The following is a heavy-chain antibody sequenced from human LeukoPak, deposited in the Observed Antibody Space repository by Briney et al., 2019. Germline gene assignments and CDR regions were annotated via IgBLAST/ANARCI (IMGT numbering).Heavy chain of an antibody. CDR2: INPSGGST. CDR1: GYTFTIYY. J-gene: IGHJ4*02. CDR3: AREMSSGSYYPY. Sequence: ASVKASCKASGYTFTIYYMHWVRQAPGQGLEWMGIINPSGGSTSYAQKFQGRVTMTRDTSTSTVYMELSSLRSEDTAVYYCAREMSSGSYYPYWGQGTLVTVSS. D-gene: IGHD1-26*01. V-gene: IGHV1-46*01.